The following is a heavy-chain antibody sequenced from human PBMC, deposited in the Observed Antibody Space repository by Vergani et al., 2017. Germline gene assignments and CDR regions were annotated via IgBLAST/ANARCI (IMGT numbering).Heavy chain of an antibody. J-gene: IGHJ4*02. D-gene: IGHD5-24*01. CDR3: ARDRSRDGYNYAVDY. Sequence: QVQLQESGPGLVKPSQTLSLTCTVSGGPISSGDYYLSWLRQPPGKGLEWIGYIYYNGSTYYNPSLKSRVTISVDTSKHQVSLKLSSVTAADTAVYYCARDRSRDGYNYAVDYWGQGTLVTVSS. V-gene: IGHV4-30-4*08. CDR2: IYYNGST. CDR1: GGPISSGDYY.